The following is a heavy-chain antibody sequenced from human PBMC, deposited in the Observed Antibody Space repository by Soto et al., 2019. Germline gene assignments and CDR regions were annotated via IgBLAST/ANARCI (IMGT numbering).Heavy chain of an antibody. D-gene: IGHD2-21*01. CDR2: IYYSGST. CDR3: AASCVGCGGFNYYGMDV. V-gene: IGHV4-31*01. J-gene: IGHJ6*02. CDR1: GGSISSGGYY. Sequence: QVQLQESGPGLVKPSQTLSLTCTVSGGSISSGGYYWSWIRQHPGKGLEWIGYIYYSGSTYYNPSLKDQLTISVDTSKTQFSLKLSSVTAADTAVYYCAASCVGCGGFNYYGMDVWGQGTTVTVSS.